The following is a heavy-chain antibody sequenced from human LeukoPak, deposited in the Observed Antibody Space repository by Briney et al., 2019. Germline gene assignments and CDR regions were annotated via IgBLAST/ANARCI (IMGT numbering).Heavy chain of an antibody. CDR2: IYYSTST. J-gene: IGHJ1*01. CDR1: GASIGSGDYY. D-gene: IGHD2-2*03. CDR3: ASVTVSDLLNGYFRYFQH. V-gene: IGHV4-30-4*01. Sequence: PSETLSLTCTVSGASIGSGDYYWGWIRQPPGKGLEWIAYIYYSTSTHYNASLKSRLTISIDTSRNQFSLKLSSVTAADTAVYYCASVTVSDLLNGYFRYFQHWGQGTLVTVSS.